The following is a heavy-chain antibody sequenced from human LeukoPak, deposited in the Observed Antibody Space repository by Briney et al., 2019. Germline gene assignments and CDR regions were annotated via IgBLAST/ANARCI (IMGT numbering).Heavy chain of an antibody. D-gene: IGHD5-18*01. CDR1: GITFSSYG. CDR2: ISGSGGRT. CDR3: AKDGPRGYSYGYPPDAFDI. Sequence: GGSLRLSCAASGITFSSYGMNWVRQAPGKGLEWVSGISGSGGRTYYADSVKGRFTISRDDSKNTLCLQINSLRAEDTAVYYCAKDGPRGYSYGYPPDAFDIWGQGTMVTVSS. J-gene: IGHJ3*02. V-gene: IGHV3-23*01.